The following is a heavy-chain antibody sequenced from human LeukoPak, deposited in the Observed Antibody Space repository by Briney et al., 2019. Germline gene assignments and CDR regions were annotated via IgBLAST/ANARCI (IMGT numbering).Heavy chain of an antibody. CDR2: VNWNGGST. J-gene: IGHJ6*03. Sequence: PGGSLRLSCAASGFTFDDYGMSWVRQAPGKGLEYVSGVNWNGGSTGYAESVKGRFTISRDNAKNVLYLQMNSLRVEDTALYYCARNTLSMIRGIIGHYYNYMDVWGKGTTVTVSS. CDR1: GFTFDDYG. CDR3: ARNTLSMIRGIIGHYYNYMDV. V-gene: IGHV3-20*04. D-gene: IGHD3-10*01.